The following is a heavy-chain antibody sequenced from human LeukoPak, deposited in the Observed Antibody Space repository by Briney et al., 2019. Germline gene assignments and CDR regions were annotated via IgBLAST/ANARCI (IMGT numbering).Heavy chain of an antibody. CDR2: IKQDGSEK. CDR3: ARFLLNDYFGSASSYGMDV. V-gene: IGHV3-7*01. Sequence: GGSLRLSCAASGITFSSYMLTWVRQAPGKGLEWVANIKQDGSEKYYVDSVEGRFSISRDNAKNSLYLQMNSLRVEDTAVYYCARFLLNDYFGSASSYGMDVWGQGTTVTVSS. D-gene: IGHD3-10*01. J-gene: IGHJ6*02. CDR1: GITFSSYM.